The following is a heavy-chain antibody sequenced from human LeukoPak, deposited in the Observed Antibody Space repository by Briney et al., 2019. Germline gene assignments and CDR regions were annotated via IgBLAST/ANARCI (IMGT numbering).Heavy chain of an antibody. J-gene: IGHJ4*02. Sequence: PGGSLRLSCAASGFTFSSHAMHWVRQAPGKGLEWVAVISYDGSNKYYADSVKGRFTISRDNSKNTLYLQMNSLRAEDTAVYYCARGPPYDILDYWGQGTLVTVSS. CDR3: ARGPPYDILDY. CDR1: GFTFSSHA. D-gene: IGHD3-9*01. CDR2: ISYDGSNK. V-gene: IGHV3-30-3*01.